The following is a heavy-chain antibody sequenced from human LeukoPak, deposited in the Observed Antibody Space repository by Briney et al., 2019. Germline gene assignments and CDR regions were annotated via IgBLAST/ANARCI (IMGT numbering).Heavy chain of an antibody. CDR3: ARDKDDFWSGYQGIDY. CDR2: IRGGGTST. D-gene: IGHD3-3*01. J-gene: IGHJ4*02. CDR1: GFTFSTYA. V-gene: IGHV3-23*01. Sequence: GGSLRLSCTASGFTFSTYAMTWVRQAPGKGLEWVSSIRGGGTSTFYADSVKGRFTISRDNAKNSLYLQMNSLRAEDTAVYYCARDKDDFWSGYQGIDYWGQGTLVTVSS.